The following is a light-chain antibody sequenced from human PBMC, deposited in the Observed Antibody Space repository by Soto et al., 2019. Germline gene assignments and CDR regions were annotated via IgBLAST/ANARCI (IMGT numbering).Light chain of an antibody. CDR1: QSVGTS. CDR3: QHYNNGLSPVT. J-gene: IGKJ4*01. V-gene: IGKV3-15*01. CDR2: AAS. Sequence: DIVLTQSPATLSVSPGDRATLSCRASQSVGTSLAWYQHKLGQTPRLLIYAASTRVTGIPARFSGSGSGTDFNLTINYLRSEDLEIYYCQHYNNGLSPVTFGGGTKVEI.